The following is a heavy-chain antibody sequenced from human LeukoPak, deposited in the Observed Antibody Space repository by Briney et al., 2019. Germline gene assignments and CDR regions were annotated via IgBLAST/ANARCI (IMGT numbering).Heavy chain of an antibody. V-gene: IGHV4-39*01. Sequence: PSETLSLTCTVSGGSISSSSYYWGWIRQPPGKGLEWIGSIYYSGSAYSNPPLKSRVTFSVDTSKNQFSLKLSSVTAADTAVYYCARHVGSGSYFDYWGQGTLVTVSS. CDR3: ARHVGSGSYFDY. J-gene: IGHJ4*02. D-gene: IGHD2-15*01. CDR2: IYYSGSA. CDR1: GGSISSSSYY.